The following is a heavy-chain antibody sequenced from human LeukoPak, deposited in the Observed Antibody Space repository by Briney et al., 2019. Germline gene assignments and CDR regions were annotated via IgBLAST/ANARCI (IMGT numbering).Heavy chain of an antibody. Sequence: ASVKVSCKASGYTFTGYYMHWVRQAPEQGLEWMGRINPNSGGTNYAQKFQGRVTMTRDTSISTAYMELSRLRSDDTAVYYCARARNDFWSGYSTPDALDIWGQGTMVTGSS. J-gene: IGHJ3*02. CDR1: GYTFTGYY. D-gene: IGHD3-3*01. CDR2: INPNSGGT. V-gene: IGHV1-2*06. CDR3: ARARNDFWSGYSTPDALDI.